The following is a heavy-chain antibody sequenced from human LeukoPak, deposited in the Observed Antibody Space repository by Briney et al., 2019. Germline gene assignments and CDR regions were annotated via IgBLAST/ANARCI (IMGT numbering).Heavy chain of an antibody. D-gene: IGHD6-19*01. CDR3: ARGSGGVAVAGNGFLSYYYYMDV. Sequence: SVKVSCKASGGTFSSDAISWVRQAPGQGLEWMGGIIPIFGTANYAQKFQGRVTITADESTSTAYMELSSLRSEDTAVYYCARGSGGVAVAGNGFLSYYYYMDVWGKGTTVTVSS. J-gene: IGHJ6*03. CDR2: IIPIFGTA. V-gene: IGHV1-69*01. CDR1: GGTFSSDA.